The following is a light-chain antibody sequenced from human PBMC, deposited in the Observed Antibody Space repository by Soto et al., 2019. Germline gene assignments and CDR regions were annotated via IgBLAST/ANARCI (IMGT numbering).Light chain of an antibody. V-gene: IGKV3-15*01. CDR1: QSVSSN. J-gene: IGKJ2*01. Sequence: EIVMTQSPATLSVSPGERATLSCRASQSVSSNLAWYQQKPGQAPTLLIYGASARATGIPARFSGSGSGTGFTLTISSLQSEDFAVYYCQHYNNWPFTFGQGTKLEI. CDR3: QHYNNWPFT. CDR2: GAS.